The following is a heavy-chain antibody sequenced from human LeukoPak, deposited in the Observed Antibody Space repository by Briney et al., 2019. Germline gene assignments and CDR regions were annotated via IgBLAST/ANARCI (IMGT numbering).Heavy chain of an antibody. D-gene: IGHD6-25*01. CDR2: VHYGRSP. Sequence: SETLSLTCTVSGDSISRSTYYWAWIRQPPGKGLEWIGSVHYGRSPYYNPSLESRATISVDTSKNHFSLKMSSVTAADTAVYYCARSSGTGTFSYWGQGTLVTVSS. CDR1: GDSISRSTYY. V-gene: IGHV4-39*02. CDR3: ARSSGTGTFSY. J-gene: IGHJ4*02.